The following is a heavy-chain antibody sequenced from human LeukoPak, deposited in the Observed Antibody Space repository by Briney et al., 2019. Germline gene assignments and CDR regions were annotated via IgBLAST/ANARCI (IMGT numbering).Heavy chain of an antibody. CDR1: GFTFSSYS. J-gene: IGHJ5*02. Sequence: GGSLRLSCAASGFTFSSYSMHWVRQAPGKGLEWVAVIWYDGSNKYYADSVKGRFTISRDNSKNTLYLQMNSLRAEDTAVYYCARGNGIAAAGTFDPWGQGTLVTVSS. D-gene: IGHD6-13*01. V-gene: IGHV3-33*01. CDR2: IWYDGSNK. CDR3: ARGNGIAAAGTFDP.